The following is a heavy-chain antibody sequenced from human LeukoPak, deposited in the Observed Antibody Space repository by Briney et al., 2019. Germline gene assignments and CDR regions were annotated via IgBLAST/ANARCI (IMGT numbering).Heavy chain of an antibody. V-gene: IGHV3-30-3*01. Sequence: SGGSLRLSCAASGFTFSSYTMHWVRQAPGKGLEWVAVISYDGSNKYYADSVKGRFTISRDNSKNTLYLQMNSLRAEDTAVYYCARVNQLLYGMDVWGQGTTVTVSS. CDR3: ARVNQLLYGMDV. CDR2: ISYDGSNK. D-gene: IGHD5-24*01. J-gene: IGHJ6*02. CDR1: GFTFSSYT.